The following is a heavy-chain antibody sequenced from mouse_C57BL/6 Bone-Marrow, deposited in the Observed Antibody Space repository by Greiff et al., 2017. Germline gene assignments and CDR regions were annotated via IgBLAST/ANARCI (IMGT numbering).Heavy chain of an antibody. D-gene: IGHD1-1*01. CDR1: GFTFSDAW. CDR2: IRNKANNHAT. J-gene: IGHJ4*01. V-gene: IGHV6-6*01. CDR3: TIHYYGSSYEAMDY. Sequence: EVQGVESGGGLVQPGGSMKLSCAASGFTFSDAWMDWVRQSPEKGLEWVAEIRNKANNHATYYAESVKGRFTISRDDSKSSVYLQMNRLRAEDTGIYYCTIHYYGSSYEAMDYWGQGTSVTVSS.